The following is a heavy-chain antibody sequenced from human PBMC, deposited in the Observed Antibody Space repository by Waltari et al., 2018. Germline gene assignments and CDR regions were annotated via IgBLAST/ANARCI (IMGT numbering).Heavy chain of an antibody. CDR1: GGSISSYY. CDR2: IYTSGST. V-gene: IGHV4-4*07. J-gene: IGHJ2*01. CDR3: AREAHGLRDWYFDL. Sequence: QVQLQESGPGLVKPSETLSLTCTVSGGSISSYYWSWIRQPAGKGLEWLGRIYTSGSTNYNPSLKSRGTMSVDTSKNQFSRKLSSVTAADTAVYYCAREAHGLRDWYFDLWGRGTLVTVSS. D-gene: IGHD5-12*01.